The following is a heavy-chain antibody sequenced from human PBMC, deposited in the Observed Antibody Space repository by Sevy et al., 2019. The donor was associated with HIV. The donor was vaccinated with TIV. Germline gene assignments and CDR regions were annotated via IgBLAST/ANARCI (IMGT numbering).Heavy chain of an antibody. J-gene: IGHJ4*02. D-gene: IGHD3-22*01. CDR1: GFTFSNAW. CDR3: TTDYYDSSGYSSPFDY. CDR2: IKSKTDGGTT. V-gene: IGHV3-15*01. Sequence: GGSLRLSCAASGFTFSNAWMSWVRQAPGKGLEWVGRIKSKTDGGTTDYAAPVKGRFTISRDDSKNTLYLQMNSLKTEDTAVYYCTTDYYDSSGYSSPFDYWGQGTLVTVSS.